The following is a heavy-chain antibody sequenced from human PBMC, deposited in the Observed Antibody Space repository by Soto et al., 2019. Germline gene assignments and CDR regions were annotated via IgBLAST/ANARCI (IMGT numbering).Heavy chain of an antibody. J-gene: IGHJ4*02. CDR2: LYSGST. D-gene: IGHD6-19*01. CDR3: ATTRGIAVGGSFDY. Sequence: PSETLSLTCTVSGVSISSKNFYWGWIRQSPGKGLEWIGTLYSGSTFSSLSLKNRVTIFVDTSKNQVSLKLRSVAAADTAIYYCATTRGIAVGGSFDYWGQGIQVTVSS. V-gene: IGHV4-39*01. CDR1: GVSISSKNFY.